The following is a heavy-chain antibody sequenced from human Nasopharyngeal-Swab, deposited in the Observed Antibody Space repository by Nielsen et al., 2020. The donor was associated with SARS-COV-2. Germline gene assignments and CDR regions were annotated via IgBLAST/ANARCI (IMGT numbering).Heavy chain of an antibody. CDR3: ARWKGIAAAWDY. Sequence: WIRQPPGKGLEWIGSIYYSGSTYYNPSLKSRVTISVDTPKNQFSPKLSSVTAADTAVYYCARWKGIAAAWDYWGQGTLVTVSS. V-gene: IGHV4-39*01. D-gene: IGHD6-13*01. CDR2: IYYSGST. J-gene: IGHJ4*02.